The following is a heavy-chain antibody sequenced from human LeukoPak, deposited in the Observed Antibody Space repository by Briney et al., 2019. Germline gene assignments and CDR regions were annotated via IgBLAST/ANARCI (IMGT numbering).Heavy chain of an antibody. CDR3: ASLDYYDSSGSRFFDY. V-gene: IGHV1-69*02. J-gene: IGHJ4*02. CDR1: GGTLSSYT. CDR2: IIPILGIA. D-gene: IGHD3-22*01. Sequence: SVTVSCKASGGTLSSYTISWVRQAPGQGLEWMGSIIPILGIANYAQKFQGRVTITADKSTSTAYMELSSLRSEDTAVYYCASLDYYDSSGSRFFDYWGQGTLVTVSS.